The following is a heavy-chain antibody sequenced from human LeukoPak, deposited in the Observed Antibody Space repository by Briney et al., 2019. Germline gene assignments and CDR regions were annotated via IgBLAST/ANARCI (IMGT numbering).Heavy chain of an antibody. Sequence: GGSLRLSCAASGFTFSSYSMNWVRQAPGKGLEWVSSITSSGSYSQYAASVKGRFTVSRDNAKNLVYLQMTSLTTEDTAVYYCAREPSFDHWGQGTLVTVSS. J-gene: IGHJ4*02. CDR2: ITSSGSYS. CDR3: AREPSFDH. V-gene: IGHV3-21*01. CDR1: GFTFSSYS.